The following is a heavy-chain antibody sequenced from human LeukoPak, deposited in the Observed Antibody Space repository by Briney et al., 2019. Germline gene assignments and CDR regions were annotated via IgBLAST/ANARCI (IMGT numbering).Heavy chain of an antibody. Sequence: ASVKVSCKVSGYTLTELSMRWVRQAPGKGLEWMGGFDPEDGETIYAQKFQGRVTMTEDTSTDTAYMELSSLRSEDTAVYYCATGGSNDYYDSSGYPNLFDYWGQGTLVTVSS. J-gene: IGHJ4*02. CDR1: GYTLTELS. CDR2: FDPEDGET. CDR3: ATGGSNDYYDSSGYPNLFDY. D-gene: IGHD3-22*01. V-gene: IGHV1-24*01.